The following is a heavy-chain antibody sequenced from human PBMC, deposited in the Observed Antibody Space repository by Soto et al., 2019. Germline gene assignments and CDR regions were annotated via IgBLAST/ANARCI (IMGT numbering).Heavy chain of an antibody. V-gene: IGHV1-18*01. CDR3: ARDPRGSGGSLQVDP. CDR1: GYTFTSCG. Sequence: ASVKVSCKASGYTFTSCGISWVRQAPGQGLEWMGWISAYNGNTNYAQKLQGRVTMTTDTSTSTAYMELRSLRSDDTAVYYCARDPRGSGGSLQVDPWGQGTLVTVSS. J-gene: IGHJ5*02. D-gene: IGHD2-15*01. CDR2: ISAYNGNT.